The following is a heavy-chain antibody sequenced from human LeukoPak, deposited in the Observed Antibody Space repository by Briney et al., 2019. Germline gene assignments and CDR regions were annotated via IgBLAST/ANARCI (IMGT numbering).Heavy chain of an antibody. CDR3: AGLPLFRGSRDGYNYAVDY. CDR2: ISYDGSNK. CDR1: GFTFSSYG. J-gene: IGHJ4*02. Sequence: GGSLRLSCAASGFTFSSYGMHWVRQAPGKGLEWVAVISYDGSNKYYADSVKGRFTISRDNSKNTLYLQMNSLRAEDTAVYYCAGLPLFRGSRDGYNYAVDYWGQGTLVTVSS. V-gene: IGHV3-30*03. D-gene: IGHD5-24*01.